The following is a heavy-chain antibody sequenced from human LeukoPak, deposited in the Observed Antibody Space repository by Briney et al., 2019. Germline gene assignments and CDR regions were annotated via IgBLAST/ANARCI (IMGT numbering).Heavy chain of an antibody. V-gene: IGHV4-59*01. D-gene: IGHD5-18*01. CDR3: ARRGDTAMVRHFYHYYMDV. CDR2: IYYSGSN. J-gene: IGHJ6*03. CDR1: GGSISSYY. Sequence: SETLSLTCTVSGGSISSYYWSWLRQPPGKGLEWIGYIYYSGSNNYNPSLKRRVTISVDTSKNQFSLKLSSVTAADTAVYYCARRGDTAMVRHFYHYYMDVWGKGTTVTVSS.